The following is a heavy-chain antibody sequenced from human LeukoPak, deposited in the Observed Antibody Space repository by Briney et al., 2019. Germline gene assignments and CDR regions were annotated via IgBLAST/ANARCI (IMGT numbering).Heavy chain of an antibody. CDR3: ARGLRGYSYGYGYYYYMDV. Sequence: SETLSLTCTVSGGSISSSNYYWGWIRQPPGKGLEWIGSIYYSGSTYYNPSLKSRVTISVDTSKNQFSLKLSSVTAADTAVYYCARGLRGYSYGYGYYYYMDVWGKGTTVTVSS. D-gene: IGHD5-18*01. CDR1: GGSISSSNYY. V-gene: IGHV4-39*01. J-gene: IGHJ6*03. CDR2: IYYSGST.